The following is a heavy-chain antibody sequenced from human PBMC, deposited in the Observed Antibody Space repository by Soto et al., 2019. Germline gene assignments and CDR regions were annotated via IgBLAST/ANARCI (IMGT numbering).Heavy chain of an antibody. J-gene: IGHJ5*02. D-gene: IGHD5-12*01. V-gene: IGHV1-69*02. CDR2: NIPILGIA. CDR3: ARGVVREDSGYDYWWFDP. Sequence: QVQLVQSGAEVKKPGSSVKVSCKASGGTFSSYTISWVRQAPGQGLEWMGRNIPILGIANYAQKFQGRVTLTADKSTSTAYMELSSLRSEDTAVYYCARGVVREDSGYDYWWFDPWGQGTLVTVSS. CDR1: GGTFSSYT.